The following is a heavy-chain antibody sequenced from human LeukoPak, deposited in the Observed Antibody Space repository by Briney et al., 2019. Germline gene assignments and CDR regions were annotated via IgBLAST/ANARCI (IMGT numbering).Heavy chain of an antibody. Sequence: ASVKVSCKASGCTFTGYYMHWVRQAPGQGLEWMGWINPNSGGTNYAQKFQGRVTMTRDTSISTAYMELSRLRSDDTAVYYCARTYGSGSYVRYWGQGTLVTVSS. J-gene: IGHJ4*02. D-gene: IGHD3-10*01. CDR2: INPNSGGT. CDR3: ARTYGSGSYVRY. V-gene: IGHV1-2*02. CDR1: GCTFTGYY.